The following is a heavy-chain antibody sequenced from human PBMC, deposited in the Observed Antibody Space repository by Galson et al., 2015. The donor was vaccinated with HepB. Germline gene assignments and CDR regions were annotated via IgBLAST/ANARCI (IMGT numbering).Heavy chain of an antibody. D-gene: IGHD3-16*01. CDR3: VKGLAGVLISDGMDV. CDR2: ISSNGGST. CDR1: GFTFSSYA. J-gene: IGHJ6*02. Sequence: SLRLSCAASGFTFSSYAMHWVRQAPGKGLEYVSAISSNGGSTYYADSVKGRFTISRDNSKNTLYLQMSSLRAEDTAVYYCVKGLAGVLISDGMDVWGQGTLVTVSS. V-gene: IGHV3-64D*06.